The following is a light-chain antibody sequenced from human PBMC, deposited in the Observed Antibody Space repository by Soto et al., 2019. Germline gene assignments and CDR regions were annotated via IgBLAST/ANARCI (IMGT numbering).Light chain of an antibody. Sequence: EVVLTQSRATLSLSPGRSATLSCRSSQNVDNYLAWYQQKPGQAPRLILYDAYNRATGIPDRFSGSGSGTAFTLPTSSLETADSAVYYGQKCSFWPRITFGQGTRREI. V-gene: IGKV3-11*01. CDR3: QKCSFWPRIT. CDR1: QNVDNY. CDR2: DAY. J-gene: IGKJ5*01.